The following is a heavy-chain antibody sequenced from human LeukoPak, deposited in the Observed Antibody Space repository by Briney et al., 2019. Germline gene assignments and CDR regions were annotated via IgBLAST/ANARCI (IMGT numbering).Heavy chain of an antibody. CDR1: GFTFDDYA. V-gene: IGHV3-9*01. CDR2: ISWNSGSI. D-gene: IGHD3-22*01. Sequence: GGSLRLSCAASGFTFDDYAMRWVRQAPGKGLEWVSGISWNSGSIGYADSVKGRFTISRDNAKNSLYLQMNSLRAEDTALYYCAKAHYYDSSGYVDYWGQGTLVTVSS. CDR3: AKAHYYDSSGYVDY. J-gene: IGHJ4*02.